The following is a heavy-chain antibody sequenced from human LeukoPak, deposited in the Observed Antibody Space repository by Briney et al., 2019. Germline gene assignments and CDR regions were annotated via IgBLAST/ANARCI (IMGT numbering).Heavy chain of an antibody. J-gene: IGHJ2*01. CDR1: GGSISSYY. CDR3: ARGVTMIVVVIHDWYFDL. Sequence: PSETLSLTCTVSGGSISSYYWSWIRQPPGKGLEWIGYIYYSGSTNYNPSLKSRVTISVDTSKNQFSLKLGSVTAADTAVYYCARGVTMIVVVIHDWYFDLWGRGTLVTVSS. V-gene: IGHV4-59*08. D-gene: IGHD3-22*01. CDR2: IYYSGST.